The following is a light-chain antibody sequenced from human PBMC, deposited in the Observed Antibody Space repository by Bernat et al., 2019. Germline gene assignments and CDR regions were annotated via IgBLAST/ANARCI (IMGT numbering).Light chain of an antibody. J-gene: IGLJ2*01. CDR3: CSYAGSSTFVL. V-gene: IGLV2-23*03. CDR1: SSNIGSYNF. CDR2: EGN. Sequence: QSALTQPASVSGSPGQSITISCTGTSSNIGSYNFISWFQQHPGQAPKLIIYEGNKRPSGVSNRFSGSKSGNTASLTISWLQAEDEADYYCCSYAGSSTFVLFGGGTKLTVL.